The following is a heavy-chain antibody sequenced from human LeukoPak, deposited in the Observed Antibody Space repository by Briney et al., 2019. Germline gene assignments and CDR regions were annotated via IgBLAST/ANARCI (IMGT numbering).Heavy chain of an antibody. Sequence: GGSLRLSCAASGFTFSNAWMSWVRQAPGKGLEWVANIKQDGSEKYYVDSVKGRFTISRDNAKNSLYLQMNSLRAEDTAVYYCARDQRYCSSSSCPWEPFDYWGQGTLVTVSS. CDR1: GFTFSNAW. D-gene: IGHD2-2*01. J-gene: IGHJ4*02. CDR3: ARDQRYCSSSSCPWEPFDY. V-gene: IGHV3-7*05. CDR2: IKQDGSEK.